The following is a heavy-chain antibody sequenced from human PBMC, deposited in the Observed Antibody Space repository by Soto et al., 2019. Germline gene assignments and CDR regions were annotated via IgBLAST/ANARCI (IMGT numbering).Heavy chain of an antibody. CDR2: INPNSGGT. CDR1: GYTFTGYY. J-gene: IGHJ6*02. V-gene: IGHV1-2*04. Sequence: ASVKVSCKASGYTFTGYYMHWVRQAPGQGLEWMGWINPNSGGTNYAQKFQGWVTMTRDTSISTAYMELSRLRSDDTAVYYCARAIGRAVAATRGMDVWGQGTTVTVSS. CDR3: ARAIGRAVAATRGMDV. D-gene: IGHD6-19*01.